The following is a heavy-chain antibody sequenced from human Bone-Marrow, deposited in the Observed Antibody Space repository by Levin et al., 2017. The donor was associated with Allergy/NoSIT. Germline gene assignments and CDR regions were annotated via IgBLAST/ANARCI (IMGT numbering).Heavy chain of an antibody. Sequence: GGSLRLSCAGSGFTFSDYAMNWVRQAPGKGLEWLSAISGAGGAAYYADSLKGRFTISRNNSRNTVHLQMHSLTAEDTAVYYCAKDPTVTPYYMDVWGSGTTVTVSS. CDR2: ISGAGGAA. CDR1: GFTFSDYA. J-gene: IGHJ6*03. D-gene: IGHD2-21*02. V-gene: IGHV3-23*01. CDR3: AKDPTVTPYYMDV.